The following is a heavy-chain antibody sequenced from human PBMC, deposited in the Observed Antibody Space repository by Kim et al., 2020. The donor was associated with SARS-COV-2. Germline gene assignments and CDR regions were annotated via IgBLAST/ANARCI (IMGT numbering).Heavy chain of an antibody. J-gene: IGHJ6*02. CDR3: ARTYYYDSSGYPNPYGMDV. CDR1: GYTFSSYA. D-gene: IGHD3-22*01. Sequence: ASVKVSCKASGYTFSSYAMNWVRQAPGQGLEWMGRINTNTGNPTYAQGFTGRFVFSLDTSVSTAYLQISSLKAEDTAVYYCARTYYYDSSGYPNPYGMDVWGQGTTVTVSS. CDR2: INTNTGNP. V-gene: IGHV7-4-1*02.